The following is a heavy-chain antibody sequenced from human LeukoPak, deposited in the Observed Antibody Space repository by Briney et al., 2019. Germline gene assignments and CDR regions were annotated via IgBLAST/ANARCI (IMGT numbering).Heavy chain of an antibody. V-gene: IGHV3-23*01. CDR2: TSGGGGST. CDR1: GFTVSSYA. D-gene: IGHD5-18*01. CDR3: AKDGRWIQLLFDY. J-gene: IGHJ4*02. Sequence: GGSLRLSCAASGFTVSSYAMSWVRQAPGKGLEWVSGTSGGGGSTYYADSVKGRFTISRDNSKNTLYLQVDSLGAEDTAVYYCAKDGRWIQLLFDYWGQGTLVTVSS.